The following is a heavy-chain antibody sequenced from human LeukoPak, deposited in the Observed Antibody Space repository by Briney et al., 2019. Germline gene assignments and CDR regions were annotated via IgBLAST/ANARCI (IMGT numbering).Heavy chain of an antibody. Sequence: SVKVSCKASGGTFSSYAISWVRQAPGQGLEWMGGIIPIFGTANYAQKFQGRVTITADKSTSTAYMELSSLRSEDTAVYYCATGGAEMATISAFDIWGQGTMVTVSS. CDR1: GGTFSSYA. CDR3: ATGGAEMATISAFDI. J-gene: IGHJ3*02. V-gene: IGHV1-69*06. D-gene: IGHD5-24*01. CDR2: IIPIFGTA.